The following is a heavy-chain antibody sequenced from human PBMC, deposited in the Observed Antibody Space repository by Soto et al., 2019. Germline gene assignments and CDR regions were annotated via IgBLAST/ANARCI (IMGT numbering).Heavy chain of an antibody. V-gene: IGHV3-21*01. CDR3: ARDHHPRFGELLYGTLDY. Sequence: GGSLRLSCAASGFTFSSYSMNWVRQAPGKGLEWVSSISSSSSYIYYADSVKGRFTISRDNAKNSLYLQMNSLRAEDTAVYYCARDHHPRFGELLYGTLDYWGQGTLVTVSS. CDR2: ISSSSSYI. CDR1: GFTFSSYS. D-gene: IGHD3-10*01. J-gene: IGHJ4*02.